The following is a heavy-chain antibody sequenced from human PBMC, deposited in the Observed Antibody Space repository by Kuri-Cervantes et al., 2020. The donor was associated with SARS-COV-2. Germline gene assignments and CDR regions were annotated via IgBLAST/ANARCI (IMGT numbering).Heavy chain of an antibody. CDR1: GGTFSSYA. V-gene: IGHV1-69*13. D-gene: IGHD3-10*01. J-gene: IGHJ6*02. Sequence: SVKVSCKASGGTFSSYAISWVRQAPGQGLEWMGGIIPIFGTANYAQKFQGRVTITADESTSTAYMELSSLRAEDTAVYYCARRGWFGGGANYYYYGMDVWGQGTTVTVSS. CDR3: ARRGWFGGGANYYYYGMDV. CDR2: IIPIFGTA.